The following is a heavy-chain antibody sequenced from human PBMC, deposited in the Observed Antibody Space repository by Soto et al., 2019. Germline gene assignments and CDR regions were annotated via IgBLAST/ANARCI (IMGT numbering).Heavy chain of an antibody. D-gene: IGHD1-26*01. CDR1: GFTFSSYA. V-gene: IGHV3-23*01. CDR2: ISGSGGST. J-gene: IGHJ4*02. Sequence: GGSLRLSCAASGFTFSSYAMSWVRQAPGKGLEWVSAISGSGGSTYYADSVKGRFTISRDNSKNTLYLQMNSLRAEDTAVYYCAIWPTYSGSYYRFDYRAQGTSDTGSA. CDR3: AIWPTYSGSYYRFDY.